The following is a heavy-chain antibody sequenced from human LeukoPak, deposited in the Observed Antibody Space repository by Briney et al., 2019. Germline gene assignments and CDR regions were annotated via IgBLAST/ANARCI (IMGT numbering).Heavy chain of an antibody. J-gene: IGHJ6*03. Sequence: SETLSLTCTVSGGSFSTYYWSWIRQPPGKGLEWIGYIYYSGSTNYNPSLKSRVTISVDTSKNQFSLKLSSVTAADTAVYYCARLCRERYYDFWSGYLRYYYYYYMDVWGKGTTVTVSS. V-gene: IGHV4-59*01. CDR2: IYYSGST. CDR1: GGSFSTYY. D-gene: IGHD3-3*01. CDR3: ARLCRERYYDFWSGYLRYYYYYYMDV.